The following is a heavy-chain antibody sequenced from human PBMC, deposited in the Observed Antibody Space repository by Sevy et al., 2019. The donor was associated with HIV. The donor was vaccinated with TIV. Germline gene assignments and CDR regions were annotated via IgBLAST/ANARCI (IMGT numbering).Heavy chain of an antibody. D-gene: IGHD3-22*01. CDR3: ATTREYYSDNSGYLDY. CDR2: FDPEDGTT. J-gene: IGHJ4*02. Sequence: ASVKVSCKVSGYTLTQLSMHWVRQTPGKGLEWMGRFDPEDGTTIYAPKFQGRVTMTEDTSTDTAYLELSSLRSEDTAVYYCATTREYYSDNSGYLDYWGRGTLVTVSS. V-gene: IGHV1-24*01. CDR1: GYTLTQLS.